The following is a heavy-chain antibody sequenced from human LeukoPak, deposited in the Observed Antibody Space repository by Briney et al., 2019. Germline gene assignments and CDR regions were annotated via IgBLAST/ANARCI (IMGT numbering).Heavy chain of an antibody. CDR2: IIPIFGTA. CDR3: ARDSGGYDPLDY. V-gene: IGHV1-69*13. D-gene: IGHD5-12*01. Sequence: SVKVSCKASGYTFTSYYMHWVRQAPGQGLEWMGGIIPIFGTANYAQKFQGRVTITADESTSTAYMELSSLRSEDTAVYYCARDSGGYDPLDYWGQGTLVTVSS. CDR1: GYTFTSYY. J-gene: IGHJ4*02.